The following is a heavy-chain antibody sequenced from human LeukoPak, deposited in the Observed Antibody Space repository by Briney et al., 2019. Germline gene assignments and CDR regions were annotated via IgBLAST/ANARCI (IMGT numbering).Heavy chain of an antibody. V-gene: IGHV4-59*01. CDR2: IYYSGST. J-gene: IGHJ4*02. D-gene: IGHD3-10*01. CDR1: GGSISSYY. CDR3: ARDSDYYGSGSHYIDY. Sequence: SETLSLTCTVSGGSISSYYWSWIRQPPGKGLEWIGYIYYSGSTNYNPSLKSRVTISVDTSKNQFSLKLSSVTAADTAVYYCARDSDYYGSGSHYIDYWGQGTLVTVSS.